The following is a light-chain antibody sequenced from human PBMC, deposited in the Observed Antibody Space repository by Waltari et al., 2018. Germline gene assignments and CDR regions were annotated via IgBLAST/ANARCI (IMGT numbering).Light chain of an antibody. CDR2: GAS. J-gene: IGKJ2*01. V-gene: IGKV3-20*01. CDR1: QIFSSSY. CDR3: QQYGSSPPYT. Sequence: EIVLTQSPGTLSLSPGERAILSCRASQIFSSSYLAWYQQKPRQAPRLLIYGASSRATGIPDRFSGSGSGTDFTLTISRLEPEDFAVYYCQQYGSSPPYTFGQGTKLEIK.